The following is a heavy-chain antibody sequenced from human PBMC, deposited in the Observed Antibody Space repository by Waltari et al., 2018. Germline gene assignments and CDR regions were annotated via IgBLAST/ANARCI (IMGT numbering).Heavy chain of an antibody. Sequence: EVQLVQSGAEVKKPGATVKISCKVSGYNFTDYYMHWVQQAPGKGLEWMGLVDPEDGETIYAEKFQGRVTITADTSTDTAYMELSSLRSEDTAVYYCATGRRQGVIIALGAFDIWGQGTMVTVSS. D-gene: IGHD3-10*01. J-gene: IGHJ3*02. CDR1: GYNFTDYY. CDR3: ATGRRQGVIIALGAFDI. V-gene: IGHV1-69-2*01. CDR2: VDPEDGET.